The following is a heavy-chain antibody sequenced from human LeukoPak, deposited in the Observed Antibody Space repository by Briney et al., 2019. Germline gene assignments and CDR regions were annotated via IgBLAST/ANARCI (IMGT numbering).Heavy chain of an antibody. CDR3: ARDRTKYSAFDGSFEI. CDR1: GFTFDDYA. J-gene: IGHJ3*02. CDR2: ISGDADRK. V-gene: IGHV3-43*02. Sequence: GGSLRLSCAASGFTFDDYAMHWVRQAPGKGLEGVSLISGDADRKYYADSMKGRFTISRDSSKNSLYMQMNSLRTEDTALYFCARDRTKYSAFDGSFEICGQGTMVTISS. D-gene: IGHD5-12*01.